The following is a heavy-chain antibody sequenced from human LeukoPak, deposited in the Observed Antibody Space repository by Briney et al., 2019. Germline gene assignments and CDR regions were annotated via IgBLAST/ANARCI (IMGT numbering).Heavy chain of an antibody. V-gene: IGHV5-51*01. D-gene: IGHD3-10*01. CDR2: IYPGDSDT. CDR1: GYSFTSYW. J-gene: IGHJ6*03. CDR3: ARHEGRVSGLRSYYYMDV. Sequence: GESLKISCKGSGYSFTSYWIAWVRQMPGKGLEWMGIIYPGDSDTRYSPPFQGQVTISADKSISTAYLQWSSLKASDTAMYYCARHEGRVSGLRSYYYMDVWGKGTTVTVSS.